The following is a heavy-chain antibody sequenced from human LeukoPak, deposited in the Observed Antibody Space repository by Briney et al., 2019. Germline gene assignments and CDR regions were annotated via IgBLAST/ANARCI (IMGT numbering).Heavy chain of an antibody. CDR1: GFTFTNHA. CDR3: ASRTWIGAGYYAFDI. D-gene: IGHD2-21*01. Sequence: HSGGSLRLSCAASGFTFTNHAVSWVRQPPGKGLEWVSAGGSAGGTYYADSVKGRFTISRDNSENTLSLQMNRLRVEDTAVYYCASRTWIGAGYYAFDIWGQGTIVTVSS. J-gene: IGHJ3*02. V-gene: IGHV3-23*01. CDR2: GGSAGGT.